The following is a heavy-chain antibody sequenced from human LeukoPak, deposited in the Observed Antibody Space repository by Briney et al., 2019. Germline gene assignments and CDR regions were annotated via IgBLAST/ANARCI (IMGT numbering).Heavy chain of an antibody. CDR2: IYYSGST. CDR3: ARWSISRAFDI. D-gene: IGHD6-6*01. V-gene: IGHV4-59*12. CDR1: GGSISSYY. J-gene: IGHJ3*02. Sequence: SETLSLTCTVSGGSISSYYWSWIRQPPGKGLEWIGYIYYSGSTNYNPSLKSRVTISVDTSKNQFSLKLSSVTAADTAVYYCARWSISRAFDIWGQGTMVTVSS.